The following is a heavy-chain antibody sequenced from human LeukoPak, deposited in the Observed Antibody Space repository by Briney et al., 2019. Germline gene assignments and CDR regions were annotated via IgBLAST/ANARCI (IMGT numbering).Heavy chain of an antibody. J-gene: IGHJ5*02. CDR1: GGSISSGSYY. CDR3: ARVTIFGVVSDP. CDR2: IYTSGST. V-gene: IGHV4-61*02. D-gene: IGHD3-3*01. Sequence: PSQTLSLTCTVSGGSISSGSYYWSWIRQPAGKGLEWIGRIYTSGSTNYNPSLKSRVTISVDTSQNQFSLKLTSVTAADPAVYYCARVTIFGVVSDPWGQGTLVTVSS.